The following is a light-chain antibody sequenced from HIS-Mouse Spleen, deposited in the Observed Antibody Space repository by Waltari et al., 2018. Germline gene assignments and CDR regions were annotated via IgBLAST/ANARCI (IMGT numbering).Light chain of an antibody. CDR1: AFPTNS. Sequence: SSELTQPPSVSVSPGQTARIPCSGGAFPTNSSYWYQQKSGQAPVLVIYEDSKRPSGIPERFSGSSSGTMATLTISGAQVEDEADYYCYSTDSSGNHRVFGGGTKLTVL. CDR2: EDS. CDR3: YSTDSSGNHRV. V-gene: IGLV3-10*01. J-gene: IGLJ2*01.